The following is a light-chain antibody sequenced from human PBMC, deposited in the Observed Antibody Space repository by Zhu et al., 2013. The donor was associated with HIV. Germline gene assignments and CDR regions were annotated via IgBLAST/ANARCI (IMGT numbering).Light chain of an antibody. Sequence: SYELTQPPSVSVSPGQTASITCSGDKLGDKYACWYQQKPGQSPLLVIYQDNKRPSGIPERFSGSSSGNTASLTITGAQAEDEADYYCNSRDSSGNHVVFGGGTKLTVL. CDR1: KLGDKY. V-gene: IGLV3-1*01. CDR2: QDN. J-gene: IGLJ2*01. CDR3: NSRDSSGNHVV.